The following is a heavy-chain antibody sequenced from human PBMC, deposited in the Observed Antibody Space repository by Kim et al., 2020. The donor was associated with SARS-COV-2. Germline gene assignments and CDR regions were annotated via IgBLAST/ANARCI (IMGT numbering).Heavy chain of an antibody. Sequence: SETLSLTCAVYGGSFSGYYWSWIRQPPGKGLEWIGEINHSGSTNYNPSLKSRVTISVDTSKNQFSLKLSSVTAADTAVYYCARGPYYGSGSRKSRSNRPYYFDYWGQGTLVTVSS. CDR1: GGSFSGYY. J-gene: IGHJ4*02. CDR3: ARGPYYGSGSRKSRSNRPYYFDY. V-gene: IGHV4-34*01. D-gene: IGHD3-10*01. CDR2: INHSGST.